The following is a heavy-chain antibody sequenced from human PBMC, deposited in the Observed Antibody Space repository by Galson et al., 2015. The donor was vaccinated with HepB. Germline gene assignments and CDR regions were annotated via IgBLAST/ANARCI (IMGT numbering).Heavy chain of an antibody. V-gene: IGHV3-33*01. CDR2: IWYDGSNK. D-gene: IGHD6-6*01. Sequence: SLRLSCAASGFTFSSYGMHWVRQAPGKGLEWVAVIWYDGSNKYYADSVKGRFTISRDNSKNTLYLQMNSLRAEDTAVYYCAGGRIAALLHWFDPWGQGTLVTVSS. CDR3: AGGRIAALLHWFDP. CDR1: GFTFSSYG. J-gene: IGHJ5*02.